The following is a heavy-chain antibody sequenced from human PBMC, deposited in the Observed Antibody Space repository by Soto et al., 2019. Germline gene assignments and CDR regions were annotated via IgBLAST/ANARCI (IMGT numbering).Heavy chain of an antibody. D-gene: IGHD3-3*01. Sequence: GGSLRLSCAASGFTFSNYGMHWVRQAPGKGLEWVAVIWYDGSNKWYADSVKGRFTISRDNSKNTLYLQMNSLRAEDTAVYYCAKSDFWSGYHDDGYYFDYWGQGTLVTVSS. J-gene: IGHJ4*02. CDR3: AKSDFWSGYHDDGYYFDY. V-gene: IGHV3-33*06. CDR1: GFTFSNYG. CDR2: IWYDGSNK.